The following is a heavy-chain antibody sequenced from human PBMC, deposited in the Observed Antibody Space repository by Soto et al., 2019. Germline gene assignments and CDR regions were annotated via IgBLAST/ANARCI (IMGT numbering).Heavy chain of an antibody. Sequence: LGESLKISCKGSGYSFTSYWIGWVRQMPGKGLEWMGIIYPGDSDTRYSPSFQGQVTISADKSISTAYLQWSSLKASDTAMYYCARQSISSWYQGTYYFDYWGQGTLVTVSS. V-gene: IGHV5-51*01. CDR1: GYSFTSYW. CDR3: ARQSISSWYQGTYYFDY. J-gene: IGHJ4*02. CDR2: IYPGDSDT. D-gene: IGHD6-13*01.